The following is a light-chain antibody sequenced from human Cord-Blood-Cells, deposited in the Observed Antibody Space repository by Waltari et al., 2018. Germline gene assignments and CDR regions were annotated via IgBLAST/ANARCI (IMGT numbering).Light chain of an antibody. CDR2: AAS. J-gene: IGKJ4*01. CDR1: QGICNY. Sequence: IQMRQSPSSLSASVGDRVAITCRASQGICNYLAWYQQKPGKVPKLLIYAASTLQSGVPSRFSGSGSGTDFTLTISSLQPEDVATYYCQKYNSAPLTFGGGTKVEIK. CDR3: QKYNSAPLT. V-gene: IGKV1-27*01.